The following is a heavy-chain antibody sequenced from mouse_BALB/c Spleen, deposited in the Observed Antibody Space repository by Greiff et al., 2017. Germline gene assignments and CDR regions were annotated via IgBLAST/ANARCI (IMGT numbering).Heavy chain of an antibody. CDR2: ISYDGSN. J-gene: IGHJ4*01. CDR1: GYSITSGYY. V-gene: IGHV3-6*02. CDR3: ASGGRYYAMDY. Sequence: EVKLQESGPGLVRPSQSLSLTCSVTGYSITSGYYWNWIRQFPGNKLEWMGYISYDGSNNYNPSLKNRISITRDTSKNQFFLKLNSVTTEDTATYYCASGGRYYAMDYWGQGTSVTVSS. D-gene: IGHD3-3*01.